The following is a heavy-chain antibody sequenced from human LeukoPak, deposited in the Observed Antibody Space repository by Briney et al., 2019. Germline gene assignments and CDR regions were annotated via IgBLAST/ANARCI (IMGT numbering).Heavy chain of an antibody. CDR3: ARDMFGDCFDY. D-gene: IGHD3-10*02. CDR1: GVSISSYY. CDR2: IDTSGST. Sequence: PSETPSLTCTVSGVSISSYYWSWIRQPAGKGLEWIGRIDTSGSTNYNPSLKSRVTISVDTSKNQFSLKLSSVTAADTAVYYCARDMFGDCFDYWGQGTLVTVSS. V-gene: IGHV4-4*07. J-gene: IGHJ4*02.